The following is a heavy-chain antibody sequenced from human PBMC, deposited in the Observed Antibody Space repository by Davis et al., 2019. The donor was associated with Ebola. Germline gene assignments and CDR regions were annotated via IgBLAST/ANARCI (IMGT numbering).Heavy chain of an antibody. CDR3: ATEEGRNWYYFDS. Sequence: ASVKVSCKASRYTFTAYYMHWVRQAPGQGLEWMGWINPHSGATNYAQNFQGRVTMTRDTSISTAYMELSRLRSDDTAVYYCATEEGRNWYYFDSWGQGTLVTVSS. CDR1: RYTFTAYY. CDR2: INPHSGAT. V-gene: IGHV1-2*02. J-gene: IGHJ4*02. D-gene: IGHD1-1*01.